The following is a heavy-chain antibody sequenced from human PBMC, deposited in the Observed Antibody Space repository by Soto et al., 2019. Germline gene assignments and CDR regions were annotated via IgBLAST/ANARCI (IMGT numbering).Heavy chain of an antibody. CDR1: GGSISSGGYY. CDR3: ASNSYGYTFYAY. CDR2: IYYSGST. J-gene: IGHJ4*02. Sequence: SETLSLTCTVSGGSISSGGYYWSWIRQPPGKGLEWIGYIYYSGSTYYNPSLKSRVTISVDTSKNQFSLKLSSVTAADTAVYYCASNSYGYTFYAYWGQGTPVPVSS. D-gene: IGHD5-18*01. V-gene: IGHV4-30-4*01.